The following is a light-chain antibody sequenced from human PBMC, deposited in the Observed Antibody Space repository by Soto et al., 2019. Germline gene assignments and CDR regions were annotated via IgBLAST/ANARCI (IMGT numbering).Light chain of an antibody. CDR1: QGISSY. J-gene: IGKJ5*01. V-gene: IGKV1-9*01. CDR3: QQLNSYPSIT. CDR2: AAS. Sequence: DLQLTQSPSFLSASVGDRVTITCRASQGISSYLAWYQQKPGKAPKVLIYAASTLQSGVPSRFSGSGSGTEFTLTISSLQPEDFATYFCQQLNSYPSITFGQGTRLEIK.